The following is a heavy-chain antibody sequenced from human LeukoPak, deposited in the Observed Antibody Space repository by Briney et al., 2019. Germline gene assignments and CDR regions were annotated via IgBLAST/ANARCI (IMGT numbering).Heavy chain of an antibody. D-gene: IGHD3-10*01. CDR3: ARPRGDPPVYVFDI. CDR1: GFTFSNYW. J-gene: IGHJ3*02. V-gene: IGHV3-7*01. CDR2: IKQDGSEK. Sequence: GGSLRLSCAASGFTFSNYWMSWVRQAPGKGLEWVANIKQDGSEKYYVDSVKGRFTISRDNAKNSLYLQMNSLRAEDTAVYYCARPRGDPPVYVFDIGGQGTMVPVSS.